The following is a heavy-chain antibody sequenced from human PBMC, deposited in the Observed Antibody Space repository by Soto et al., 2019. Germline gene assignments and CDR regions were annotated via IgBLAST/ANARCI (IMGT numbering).Heavy chain of an antibody. J-gene: IGHJ4*01. D-gene: IGHD1-26*01. CDR2: VKSKADGGSG. CDR1: GFPFNNAW. Sequence: GGSLRLPCAASGFPFNNAWINWVRQVPGKGLEWVGRVKSKADGGSGDYAAPVKGRFVVSRDDSKDIVYLQMNSLKIEDTGVYYCTTDSRTTLPEIRFDYWGHGTQVTVSS. CDR3: TTDSRTTLPEIRFDY. V-gene: IGHV3-15*07.